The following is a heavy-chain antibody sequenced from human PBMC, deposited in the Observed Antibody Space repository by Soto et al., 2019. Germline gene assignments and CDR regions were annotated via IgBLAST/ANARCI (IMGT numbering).Heavy chain of an antibody. D-gene: IGHD6-13*01. CDR2: ISYDGSNK. Sequence: AGGSLRLSCAASGFTFSSYAMHWVRQAPGKGLEWVAVISYDGSNKYYADSVKGRFTISRDNSKNTLYLQMNSLRAEDTAVYYCASSGLAACWGQGTLVTVSS. J-gene: IGHJ4*02. V-gene: IGHV3-30-3*01. CDR1: GFTFSSYA. CDR3: ASSGLAAC.